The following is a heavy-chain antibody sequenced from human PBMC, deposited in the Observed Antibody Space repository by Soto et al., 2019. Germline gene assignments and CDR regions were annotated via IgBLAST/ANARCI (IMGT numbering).Heavy chain of an antibody. J-gene: IGHJ4*02. CDR2: IWYDGGNK. CDR3: ARAVGPFDY. D-gene: IGHD1-26*01. CDR1: GFIFSTYG. V-gene: IGHV3-33*01. Sequence: QVQLVESGGGVVQPGRSLRLSCAASGFIFSTYGMHWVRQAPGKGLEWVAVIWYDGGNKYYADSVKGRFTISRDNSKNMLDLQMNILRAEDTAMYYCARAVGPFDYWGQGTLVTVSS.